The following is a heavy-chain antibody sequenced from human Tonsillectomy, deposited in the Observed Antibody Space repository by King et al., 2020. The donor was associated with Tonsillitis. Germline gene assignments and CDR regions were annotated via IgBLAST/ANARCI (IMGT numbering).Heavy chain of an antibody. CDR1: GFTFITYS. D-gene: IGHD1-26*01. V-gene: IGHV3-21*01. Sequence: VQLVESGGGLVKPGGSLRLSCAASGFTFITYSMNWVRHAPGRGLEWVSSIDTTSGYIYYGYSLKGRFTTSRDNAKNSLYLQMNSLRSEDTAVYYCARRHSGRYQRTDALDIWGQGTMVTVSS. CDR3: ARRHSGRYQRTDALDI. CDR2: IDTTSGYI. J-gene: IGHJ3*02.